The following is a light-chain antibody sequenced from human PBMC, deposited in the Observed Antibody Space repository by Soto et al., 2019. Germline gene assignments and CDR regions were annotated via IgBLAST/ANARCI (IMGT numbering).Light chain of an antibody. CDR3: QQAYIKPYT. V-gene: IGKV1-39*01. CDR1: QSIGRS. CDR2: GAS. J-gene: IGKJ2*01. Sequence: DIQMTQSPSSLSASVGDRVTITCRASQSIGRSLNWYQQKAGDAPRLLISGASDLENGVPSRFSGSGSGADFTLTINSLRPEDFATYYCQQAYIKPYTFGQGTKLEI.